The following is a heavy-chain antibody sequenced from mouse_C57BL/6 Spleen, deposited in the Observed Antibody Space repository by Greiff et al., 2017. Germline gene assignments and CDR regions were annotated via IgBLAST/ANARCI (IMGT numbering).Heavy chain of an antibody. CDR2: IYPGDGDT. V-gene: IGHV1-82*01. J-gene: IGHJ2*01. CDR1: GYAFSSSW. D-gene: IGHD1-2*01. Sequence: VHLVESGPELVKPGASVKISCKASGYAFSSSWMNWVKQRPGKGLEWIGRIYPGDGDTNYNGKFKGKATLTADKSSSTAYMQLSSLTSEDSAVYFCARSANSGHFDYWGQGTTLTVSS. CDR3: ARSANSGHFDY.